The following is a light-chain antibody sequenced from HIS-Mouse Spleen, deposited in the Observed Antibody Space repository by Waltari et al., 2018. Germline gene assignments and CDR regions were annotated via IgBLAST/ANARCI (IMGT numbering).Light chain of an antibody. CDR1: ALPNKY. CDR2: EDS. CDR3: YSTDSSGNHRV. J-gene: IGLJ2*01. V-gene: IGLV3-10*01. Sequence: SYELTQPPSVSVSPGQTARITCSGDALPNKYAYWYQQKSGQAPVRVIYEDSKRPSGIPGRFSGSSSGTMATLTISGAQVEDEADYYCYSTDSSGNHRVFGGGTKLTVL.